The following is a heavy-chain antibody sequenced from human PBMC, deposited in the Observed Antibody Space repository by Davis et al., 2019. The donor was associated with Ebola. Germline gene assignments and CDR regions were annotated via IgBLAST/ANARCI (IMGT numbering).Heavy chain of an antibody. CDR3: AREGIQLWLAVVVAATHYGMDV. D-gene: IGHD2-15*01. Sequence: ASVKVSCKASGYTFTSYAMNWVRQAPGQGLEWMGWINTNTGNPTYAQGFTGRFVFSLDTSVSTAYLQISSLKAEDTAVYYCAREGIQLWLAVVVAATHYGMDVWGQGTTVTVSS. J-gene: IGHJ6*02. V-gene: IGHV7-4-1*02. CDR1: GYTFTSYA. CDR2: INTNTGNP.